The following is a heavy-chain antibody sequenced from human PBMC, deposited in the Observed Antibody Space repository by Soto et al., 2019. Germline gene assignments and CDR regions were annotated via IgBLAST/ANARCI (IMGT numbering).Heavy chain of an antibody. CDR2: INHSGST. D-gene: IGHD2-15*01. CDR1: GGSFSGYY. V-gene: IGHV4-34*01. Sequence: SSETLSLTCAVYGGSFSGYYWSWIRQPPGKGLEWIGEINHSGSTNYNPSLKRRVTISADTSKNQFSLKLSSVTAADTAVYYCARANCSGGSCYSYFDYWGQGTLVTVSS. CDR3: ARANCSGGSCYSYFDY. J-gene: IGHJ4*02.